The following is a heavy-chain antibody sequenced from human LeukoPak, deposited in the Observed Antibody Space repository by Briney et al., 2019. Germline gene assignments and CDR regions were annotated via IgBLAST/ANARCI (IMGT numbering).Heavy chain of an antibody. Sequence: PGGSLRLSCAASGFTFNDQSMNWVRQAPGKGLEWVSSISFNSLHIFYADSVKGRFTISRDNAKNSLYLQMNNLRAEDTAVYYCVGPDSQFDCWGQGTLVTVSS. J-gene: IGHJ4*02. CDR1: GFTFNDQS. CDR3: VGPDSQFDC. D-gene: IGHD3-10*01. CDR2: ISFNSLHI. V-gene: IGHV3-21*01.